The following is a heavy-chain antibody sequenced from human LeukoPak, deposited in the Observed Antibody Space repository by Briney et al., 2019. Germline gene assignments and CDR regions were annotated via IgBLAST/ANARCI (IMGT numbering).Heavy chain of an antibody. D-gene: IGHD4-23*01. CDR2: ISSSGSTI. CDR3: ASGGSFYGGNYENPYFDY. Sequence: GGSLRLSCAASEFTFNSYSMNWVRQAPGKGLEWVSYISSSGSTIYYADSVKGRFTISRDNAKNSLYLQMRSLRAEDTAVYYCASGGSFYGGNYENPYFDYWGQGTLVTVSS. J-gene: IGHJ4*02. V-gene: IGHV3-48*01. CDR1: EFTFNSYS.